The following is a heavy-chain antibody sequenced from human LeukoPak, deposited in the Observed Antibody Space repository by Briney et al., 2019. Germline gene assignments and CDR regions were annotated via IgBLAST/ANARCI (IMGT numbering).Heavy chain of an antibody. V-gene: IGHV4-4*02. CDR2: IYYSGST. J-gene: IGHJ4*02. D-gene: IGHD1-20*01. CDR3: ARSNWNELDY. CDR1: GGSISSSNW. Sequence: PSETLSLTCAVSGGSISSSNWWSWVRQPPGKGLEWIGYIYYSGSTNYNPSLKSRVTISVDTSKNQFSLKLSSVTAADTAVYYCARSNWNELDYWGQGTLVTVSS.